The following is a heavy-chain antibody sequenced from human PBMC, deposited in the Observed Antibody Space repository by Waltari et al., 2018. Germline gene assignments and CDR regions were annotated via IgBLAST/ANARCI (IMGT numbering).Heavy chain of an antibody. D-gene: IGHD5-12*01. CDR3: ARGATGAGYSGYDYTY. CDR1: GFSCRDHD. CDR2: IKNKANSDIT. Sequence: EVQLVESGGGLVKPGGSLRLSCAASGFSCRDHDLDRVSQAPGKGLEWVGRIKNKANSDITEYAASVNGRFTISRDDSQNSLYLQIKSLKTDDTAVYYCARGATGAGYSGYDYTYWGQGTLVTVSS. V-gene: IGHV3-72*01. J-gene: IGHJ4*02.